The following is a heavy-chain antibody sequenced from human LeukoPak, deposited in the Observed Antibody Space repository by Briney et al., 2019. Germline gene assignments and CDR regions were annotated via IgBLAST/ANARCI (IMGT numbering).Heavy chain of an antibody. J-gene: IGHJ3*02. D-gene: IGHD3-10*01. V-gene: IGHV4-34*12. CDR1: GFTFSDYY. CDR2: IFYSGST. Sequence: PGGSLRLSCAASGFTFSDYYMSWIRQAPGKGLEWIGNIFYSGSTYYSPSLKSRVTISLDTSRNQFSLKLNSVTAADTAVYYCAKSNGYGLIDIWGQGTMVTVSS. CDR3: AKSNGYGLIDI.